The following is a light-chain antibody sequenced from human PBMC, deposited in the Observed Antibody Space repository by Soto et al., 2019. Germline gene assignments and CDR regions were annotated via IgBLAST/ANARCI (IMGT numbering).Light chain of an antibody. J-gene: IGLJ2*01. V-gene: IGLV1-40*01. CDR2: GRS. Sequence: QSVLTQPPSVSVAPGQRVTISCTGCSSNIGAGYDVHWYQQLPGTAPKLLIYGRSNRPSGVPDRFSGSKSGTSASLAITGLQAEDEADYHCQSYDSSLSASVFGGGTTLTVL. CDR3: QSYDSSLSASV. CDR1: SSNIGAGYD.